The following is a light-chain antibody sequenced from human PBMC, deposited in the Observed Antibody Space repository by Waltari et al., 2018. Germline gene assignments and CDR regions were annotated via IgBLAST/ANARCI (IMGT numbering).Light chain of an antibody. CDR3: SSYAPSSTV. J-gene: IGLJ2*01. Sequence: SALTQPASVSGSPGQSITISFTGTSSDIGGYDYFSWYQQHPGKAPKLMIYDIIKRPSGVSDRFSGSKSGNTASLTISGLQAEDEADYYCSSYAPSSTVFGGGTKLTVL. V-gene: IGLV2-14*03. CDR2: DII. CDR1: SSDIGGYDY.